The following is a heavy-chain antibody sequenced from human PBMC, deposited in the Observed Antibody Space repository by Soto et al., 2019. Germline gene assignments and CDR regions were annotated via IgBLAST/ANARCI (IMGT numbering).Heavy chain of an antibody. CDR1: GFTFSGSA. CDR2: IRSKANSYAT. Sequence: GGSLRLSCAASGFTFSGSAMHWVRQASGKGLEWVGRIRSKANSYATAYAASVKGRFTISRDDSKNTAYLQMNSLKTEDTAVYYCTSPVDTAMVKELWGQGTLVTVSS. CDR3: TSPVDTAMVKEL. V-gene: IGHV3-73*01. D-gene: IGHD5-18*01. J-gene: IGHJ4*02.